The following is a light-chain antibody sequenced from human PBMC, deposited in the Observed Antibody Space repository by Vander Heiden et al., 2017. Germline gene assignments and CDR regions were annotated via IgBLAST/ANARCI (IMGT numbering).Light chain of an antibody. Sequence: IVITHSPDFLAVSLGERATINCKSSQSVLYSSNNKNYLAWYQQKPGQPPKLLIYWASTRESGVPDRFSGSGSGTDFTLTISSLQAEDVAVYYCQQYYSTPLTFGGGTKVEIK. V-gene: IGKV4-1*01. CDR3: QQYYSTPLT. J-gene: IGKJ4*01. CDR1: QSVLYSSNNKNY. CDR2: WAS.